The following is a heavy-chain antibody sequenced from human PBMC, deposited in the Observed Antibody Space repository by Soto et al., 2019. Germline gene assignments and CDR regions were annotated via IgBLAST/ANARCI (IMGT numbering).Heavy chain of an antibody. V-gene: IGHV3-23*01. CDR3: AKAAPEDFLDAFDI. CDR2: ISGSGDRT. Sequence: EVQLLESGGGLVQPGGSLRLSCAASGFRISSYAMSWVRQAPGKGLEWVSFISGSGDRTYYADSVKGRFTISRDNSKNTVFLQMNSLIAEDTAVYDCAKAAPEDFLDAFDIWGQGTMVTVSS. D-gene: IGHD3-3*01. J-gene: IGHJ3*02. CDR1: GFRISSYA.